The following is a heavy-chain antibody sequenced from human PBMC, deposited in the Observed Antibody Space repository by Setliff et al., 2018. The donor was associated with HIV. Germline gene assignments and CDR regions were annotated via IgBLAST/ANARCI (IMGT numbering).Heavy chain of an antibody. Sequence: HPGGSLRLSCVVSGFTLNHYGMHWVRQAPGKGLEWVAGMSYDGGKKDYADSVKGRFTISRDNSKNTVYLQMNSLRAEDTAVYYCAKDGSHFWSGSPDYWGQGTLVTVSS. D-gene: IGHD3-3*01. V-gene: IGHV3-30*18. CDR2: MSYDGGKK. CDR3: AKDGSHFWSGSPDY. J-gene: IGHJ4*02. CDR1: GFTLNHYG.